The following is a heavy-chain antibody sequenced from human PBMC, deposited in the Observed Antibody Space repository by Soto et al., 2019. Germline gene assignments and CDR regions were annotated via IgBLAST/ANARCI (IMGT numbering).Heavy chain of an antibody. J-gene: IGHJ4*02. CDR1: GASISHDF. CDR3: AREGNLGRWIQPLDS. Sequence: SETLSLTCTVSGASISHDFWCWIRQTPGKGLEYIGYIYYTGSTNYNPSLKSRVTMSVDTSKNHFSLKLISVTTADTAVYFCAREGNLGRWIQPLDSWGQGTLVTVSS. CDR2: IYYTGST. V-gene: IGHV4-59*01. D-gene: IGHD2-2*03.